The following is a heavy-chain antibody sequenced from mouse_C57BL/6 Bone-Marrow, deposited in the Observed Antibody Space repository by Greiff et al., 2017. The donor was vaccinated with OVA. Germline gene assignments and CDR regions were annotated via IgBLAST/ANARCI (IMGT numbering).Heavy chain of an antibody. V-gene: IGHV1-53*01. CDR3: AREGSTVVAPYYFDY. Sequence: VQLQQPGTELVKPGASVKLSCKASGYTFTSYWMHWVKQRPGQGLEWIGNINPSNGGTNYNEKFKSKATLTVDKSSSTAYMQLSSLTSEDSAVYYCAREGSTVVAPYYFDYWGQGTTLTVSS. CDR1: GYTFTSYW. CDR2: INPSNGGT. D-gene: IGHD1-1*01. J-gene: IGHJ2*01.